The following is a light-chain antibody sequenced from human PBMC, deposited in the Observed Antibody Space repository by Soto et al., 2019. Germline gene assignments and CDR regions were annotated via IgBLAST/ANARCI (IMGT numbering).Light chain of an antibody. CDR2: DVS. V-gene: IGLV2-14*03. CDR3: SSYTSSSTLDV. J-gene: IGLJ1*01. Sequence: QSALTQPASVTGSPGQSITISCTGTSSDIGDYNYVSWFQQHPGKAPKLMIYDVSNRPSGVSNRFSGSKSGNTASLTISGFQAEDEADYYCSSYTSSSTLDVFGTGTKVTVL. CDR1: SSDIGDYNY.